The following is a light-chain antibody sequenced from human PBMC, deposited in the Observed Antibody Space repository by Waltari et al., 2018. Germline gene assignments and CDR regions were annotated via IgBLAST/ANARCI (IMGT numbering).Light chain of an antibody. Sequence: QSALTQPASVSGSPGQSITISCTGTSSDVGGYDYVSWYQQHPGKAPKLILYDVSNRPLEFSQRFSGSKSCNTASLTISGLQADDEAEYYCGSYTSSTTLAFGTGTKVTIL. J-gene: IGLJ1*01. V-gene: IGLV2-14*03. CDR1: SSDVGGYDY. CDR3: GSYTSSTTLA. CDR2: DVS.